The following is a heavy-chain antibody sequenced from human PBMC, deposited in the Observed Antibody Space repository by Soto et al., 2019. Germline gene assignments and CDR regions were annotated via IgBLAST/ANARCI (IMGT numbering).Heavy chain of an antibody. Sequence: QVQLVQDGAEVKKPGSSVKVSCKASGGTFSSYAISGLRQAPGQGLEWMGGIIPISGTANYAQKFQGRVTITADESTSTAYVELSSLSSEDTAVYYWARSQGSSTSLESYYYYYYGMDVWGQGTTVTVSS. J-gene: IGHJ6*02. D-gene: IGHD2-2*01. CDR3: ARSQGSSTSLESYYYYYYGMDV. CDR2: IIPISGTA. V-gene: IGHV1-69*01. CDR1: GGTFSSYA.